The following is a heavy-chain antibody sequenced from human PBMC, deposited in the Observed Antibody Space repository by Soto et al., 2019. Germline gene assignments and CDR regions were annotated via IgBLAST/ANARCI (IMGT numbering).Heavy chain of an antibody. D-gene: IGHD3-16*01. J-gene: IGHJ4*02. CDR1: GYTFTKYG. CDR2: ISGSSGNA. V-gene: IGHV1-18*01. Sequence: QVQLVQSGAEVKNPGASVKVSCKTSGYTFTKYGVGWVRQAPGQGLEWMGWISGSSGNANYAEKVQGRITLTTDTSTSTAYIDLRSIRSDDAAVYYCAREMAGLGGEYDYWGQGTLVTVSS. CDR3: AREMAGLGGEYDY.